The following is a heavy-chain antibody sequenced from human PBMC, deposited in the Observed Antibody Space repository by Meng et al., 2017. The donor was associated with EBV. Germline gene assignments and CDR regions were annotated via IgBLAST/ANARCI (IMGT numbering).Heavy chain of an antibody. CDR3: ARAEIAAAGRLDY. CDR2: IIPIFGTA. V-gene: IGHV1-69*06. Sequence: QGQVVHAGAEGKEPGSSVKVSCKASGGTFSSYAISWVRQAPGQGLEWMGGIIPIFGTANYAQKFQGRVTITADKSTSTAYMELSSLRSEDTAVYYCARAEIAAAGRLDYWGQGTLVTVSS. CDR1: GGTFSSYA. D-gene: IGHD6-13*01. J-gene: IGHJ4*02.